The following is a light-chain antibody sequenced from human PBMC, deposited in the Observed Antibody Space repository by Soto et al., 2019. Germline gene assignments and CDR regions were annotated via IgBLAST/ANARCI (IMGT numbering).Light chain of an antibody. CDR1: QSVGTY. V-gene: IGKV3-15*01. CDR3: QQYNDWPLVT. CDR2: GAS. J-gene: IGKJ4*01. Sequence: EIVMTQSPGTLSVSPGERATLSCRASQSVGTYLAWYQQKPGQAPRLLIFGASTSATGIPARFSGSGSGSELTLTISSLQSEDFAIYSCQQYNDWPLVTFGGGTKVEIK.